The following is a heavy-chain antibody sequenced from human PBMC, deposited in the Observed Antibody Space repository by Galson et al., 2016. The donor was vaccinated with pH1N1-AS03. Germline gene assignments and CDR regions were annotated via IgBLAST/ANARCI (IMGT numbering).Heavy chain of an antibody. CDR2: IIPVVGSI. V-gene: IGHV1-69*11. CDR1: GGNFNVFA. Sequence: SVKVSCKASGGNFNVFAYSWVRQAPGQGLEWMGKIIPVVGSINYAQKFQGRVTITADESTTTVFMEMSSLRSEDTAIYYCARQMWAGEGADDLWGQGTLVTVSS. J-gene: IGHJ5*02. D-gene: IGHD4/OR15-4a*01. CDR3: ARQMWAGEGADDL.